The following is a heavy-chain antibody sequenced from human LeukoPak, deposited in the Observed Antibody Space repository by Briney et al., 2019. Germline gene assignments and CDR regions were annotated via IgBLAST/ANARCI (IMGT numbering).Heavy chain of an antibody. CDR1: GFTFSSYS. Sequence: GGSLRLSCAASGFTFSSYSMNWVRQAPGKGLEWVSYISSSSSTIYYADSVKGRFTISRDNAKNSLYLQMNSLRDEDTALYYCAKAHCSPTSCSRIDYWGQGTLVTVSS. V-gene: IGHV3-48*02. CDR3: AKAHCSPTSCSRIDY. CDR2: ISSSSSTI. J-gene: IGHJ4*02. D-gene: IGHD2-2*01.